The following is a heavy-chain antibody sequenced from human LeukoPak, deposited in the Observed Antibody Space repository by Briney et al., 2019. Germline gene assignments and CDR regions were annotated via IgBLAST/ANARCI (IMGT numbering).Heavy chain of an antibody. CDR1: GFTFDDYA. CDR2: ISWNSRII. CDR3: ARLTGAASGTYYFDF. Sequence: GGSLRLSCAASGFTFDDYAMYWVRHAPGKGLEWVSGISWNSRIIDYADSVKGRFTISRDNAKTSLFLQMNSLTTDDTAFYYCARLTGAASGTYYFDFWGQGTLVTVSS. V-gene: IGHV3-9*01. D-gene: IGHD1-26*01. J-gene: IGHJ4*02.